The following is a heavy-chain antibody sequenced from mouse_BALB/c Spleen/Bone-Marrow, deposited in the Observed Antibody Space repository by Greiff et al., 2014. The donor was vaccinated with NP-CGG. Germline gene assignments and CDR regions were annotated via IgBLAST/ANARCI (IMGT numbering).Heavy chain of an antibody. J-gene: IGHJ2*01. CDR3: ARGYGNCFDY. CDR2: VSTGGTYN. V-gene: IGHV5-6-4*01. Sequence: VQLKESGGGLVKPGGSLKLSCSASGFTFSSSIMSWVRQTPEKRLEWVGTVSTGGTYNYYPDSVKGRFTISRDNAKNTLYLQMSSLKSEDTAMYYCARGYGNCFDYWGQGTTLTVSS. D-gene: IGHD2-10*02. CDR1: GFTFSSSI.